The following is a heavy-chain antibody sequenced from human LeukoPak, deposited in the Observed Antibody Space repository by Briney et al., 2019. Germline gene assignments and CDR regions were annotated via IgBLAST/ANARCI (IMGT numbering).Heavy chain of an antibody. CDR2: INPNSGGT. Sequence: ASVTVSCKASGYTFAGYYMHWVRKAPGPVLERMGWINPNSGGTNYAQKFQGRVTMTRDTSISTAYMELSRLRSDDTAVYYCARDSKTPGGYYYYMDVWGKGTTVTVSS. D-gene: IGHD3-10*01. CDR3: ARDSKTPGGYYYYMDV. CDR1: GYTFAGYY. J-gene: IGHJ6*03. V-gene: IGHV1-2*02.